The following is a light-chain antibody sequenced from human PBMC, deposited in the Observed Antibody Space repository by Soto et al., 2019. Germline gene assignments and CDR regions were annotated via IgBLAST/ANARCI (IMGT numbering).Light chain of an antibody. CDR3: QQYGSSPLT. Sequence: EIVLTQSPGTLSLSPGEKATLSCRASQNVAGRYLAWYQQKPGQSPRLLIYGASNRATGIADRFSASGSGTDFTLTSSRLQPEDFAVYFCQQYGSSPLTFGGGTKVDIK. V-gene: IGKV3-20*01. CDR2: GAS. J-gene: IGKJ4*01. CDR1: QNVAGRY.